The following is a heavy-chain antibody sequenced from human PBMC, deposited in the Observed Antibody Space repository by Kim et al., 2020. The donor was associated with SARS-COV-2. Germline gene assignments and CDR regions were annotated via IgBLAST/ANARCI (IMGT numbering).Heavy chain of an antibody. J-gene: IGHJ5*02. CDR3: ARLLWFGESWFDP. D-gene: IGHD3-10*01. Sequence: NYNPTPKSRVTISVDKSKNQFSLRLSSVTAADTAVYYCARLLWFGESWFDPWGQGTLVTVSS. V-gene: IGHV4-4*02.